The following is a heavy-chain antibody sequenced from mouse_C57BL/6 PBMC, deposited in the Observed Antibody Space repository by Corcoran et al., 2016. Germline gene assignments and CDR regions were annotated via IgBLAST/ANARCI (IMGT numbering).Heavy chain of an antibody. J-gene: IGHJ2*01. CDR1: GYTFTTYG. CDR2: INTYSGVP. V-gene: IGHV9-3*01. Sequence: QIQLVQSGPELKKPGETVKISCKASGYTFTTYGMSWVKQAPGKGLKWMGWINTYSGVPTYADDFKGRFAFSLETSASTAYLQINNLKNEDTATYFCARSGSTTVVAFDYWGQGTTLTVSS. D-gene: IGHD1-1*01. CDR3: ARSGSTTVVAFDY.